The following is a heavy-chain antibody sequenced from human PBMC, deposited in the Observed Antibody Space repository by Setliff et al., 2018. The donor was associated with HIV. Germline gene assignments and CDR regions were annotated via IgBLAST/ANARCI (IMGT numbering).Heavy chain of an antibody. V-gene: IGHV4-59*08. CDR3: ARGIGPLPNWENFYYSMDV. CDR2: IYYSGST. J-gene: IGHJ6*03. CDR1: GGSISSYY. D-gene: IGHD1-26*01. Sequence: KPSETLSLTCTVSGGSISSYYWSWIRQPPGKGLEWIGYIYYSGSTYSNPSLKSRVTISADTSKNQISLKLNSVTAADTAVYYCARGIGPLPNWENFYYSMDVWGKGTTVTVSS.